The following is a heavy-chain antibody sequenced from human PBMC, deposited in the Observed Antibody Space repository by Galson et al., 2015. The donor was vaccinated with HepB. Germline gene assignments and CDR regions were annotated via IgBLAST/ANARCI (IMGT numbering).Heavy chain of an antibody. D-gene: IGHD3-10*01. CDR3: ARAEADYYGSGSQFDY. CDR1: GFTFSSYS. Sequence: SLRLSCAASGFTFSSYSMNWVRQAPGKGLEWVSSISSSSSYIYYADSVKGRFTISRDNAKNSLYLQMNSLRAEDTAVYYCARAEADYYGSGSQFDYWGLGTLVTVSS. CDR2: ISSSSSYI. J-gene: IGHJ4*02. V-gene: IGHV3-21*01.